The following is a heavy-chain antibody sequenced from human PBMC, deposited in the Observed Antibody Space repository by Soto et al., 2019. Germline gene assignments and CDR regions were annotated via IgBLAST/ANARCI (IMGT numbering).Heavy chain of an antibody. CDR3: ASPYCDSTSCDTDWFDP. CDR2: VNPKSGNT. V-gene: IGHV1-8*01. CDR1: GYSFSTYD. J-gene: IGHJ5*02. Sequence: QVQLVQSGAEVKKPGASVKVSCQASGYSFSTYDISWVRQAAGQGLEWMGWVNPKSGNTDYAQRFRGRVTMTSNTSISTAYRELSALTPDDTAVYYCASPYCDSTSCDTDWFDPWGQGTLVTVSS. D-gene: IGHD2-2*02.